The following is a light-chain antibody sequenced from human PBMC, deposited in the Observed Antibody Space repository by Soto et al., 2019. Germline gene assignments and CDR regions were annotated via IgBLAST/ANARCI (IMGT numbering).Light chain of an antibody. Sequence: DIQMTQSPSSLSASVGDRVTITCRASQDISNYLAWYQQRPGKVPKLLIYGATTLQPGVPSRFSVSGSGTDFTLIISSLQPEDVATYDCQNCKSAVFTFGPGTKVDIK. J-gene: IGKJ3*01. V-gene: IGKV1-27*01. CDR3: QNCKSAVFT. CDR1: QDISNY. CDR2: GAT.